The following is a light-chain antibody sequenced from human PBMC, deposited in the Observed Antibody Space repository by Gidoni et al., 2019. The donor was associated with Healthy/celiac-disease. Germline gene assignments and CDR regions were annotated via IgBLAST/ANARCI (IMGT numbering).Light chain of an antibody. V-gene: IGKV3-20*01. CDR2: GAS. CDR3: QQYGSSPLT. Sequence: EIVLTQSPGTLSLSPGERATLSCRASQSVSSSYLAWYQQKPGQAPRLLIYGASSRATGIPDRFSSSGSWTDFTLPISRLEPEDFAVYYCQQYGSSPLTFGQGTKVEIK. CDR1: QSVSSSY. J-gene: IGKJ1*01.